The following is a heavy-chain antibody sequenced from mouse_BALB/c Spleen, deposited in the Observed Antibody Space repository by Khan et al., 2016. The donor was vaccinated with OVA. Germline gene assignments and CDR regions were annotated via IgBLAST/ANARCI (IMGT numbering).Heavy chain of an antibody. CDR1: GYAFTSYI. Sequence: VQLQQSGPELVKPGASVKVSCKASGYAFTSYIMYWVKQSHGKSLEWIGYIDTYTGGTSYNQKFKGKATLTVDKSSTTAYMHLNSLTSEDSAVXFYSSGSYADFSYWGQGTLFTVSA. D-gene: IGHD2-12*01. V-gene: IGHV1S135*01. CDR2: IDTYTGGT. J-gene: IGHJ3*01. CDR3: SSGSYADFSY.